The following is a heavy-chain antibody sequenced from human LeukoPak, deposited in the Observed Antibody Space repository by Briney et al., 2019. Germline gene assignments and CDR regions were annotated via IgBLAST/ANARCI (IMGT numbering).Heavy chain of an antibody. V-gene: IGHV3-48*01. CDR2: ISSSSSTI. CDR3: ANSAWSGILDY. J-gene: IGHJ4*02. CDR1: GFTFSSYS. D-gene: IGHD3-3*01. Sequence: GGSLRLSCAASGFTFSSYSMNWVRQAPGKGLEWVSYISSSSSTIYYADSVKGRFTISRDNAKNSLYLQMNSLRAEDTAVYYCANSAWSGILDYWGQGTLVTVSS.